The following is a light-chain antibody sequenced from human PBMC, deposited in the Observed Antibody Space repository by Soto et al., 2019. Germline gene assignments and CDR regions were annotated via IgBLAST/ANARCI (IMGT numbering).Light chain of an antibody. V-gene: IGKV3-20*01. CDR3: QQYGSSPWT. CDR1: QSVSSSY. J-gene: IGKJ1*01. CDR2: RAS. Sequence: ELVLTQSPGTLSLSPGERATLSCSASQSVSSSYLAWYQQEPGQAPGLLIYRASSRATGIPDRFSGSGSGTDFTLTISRLEPEDFAVYYCQQYGSSPWTFGQGTKVEIK.